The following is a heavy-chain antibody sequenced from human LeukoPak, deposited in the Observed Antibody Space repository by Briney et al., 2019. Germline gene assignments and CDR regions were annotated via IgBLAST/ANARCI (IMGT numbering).Heavy chain of an antibody. CDR1: GFTFNSYA. J-gene: IGHJ4*02. D-gene: IGHD6-19*01. Sequence: PGGSLRLSWAASGFTFNSYAMYWVRQAPGKGLEWVSGIFGSGGSAHYADSVKGRFTISRDNSKNTVYLQMNSLRAEDTAVYYCAKTTTGYSSGRYPGWPADYWGQGALVTVSS. CDR3: AKTTTGYSSGRYPGWPADY. V-gene: IGHV3-23*01. CDR2: IFGSGGSA.